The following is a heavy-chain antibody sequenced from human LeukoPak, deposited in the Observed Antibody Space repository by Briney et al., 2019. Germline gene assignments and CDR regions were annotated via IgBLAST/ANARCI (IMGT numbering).Heavy chain of an antibody. V-gene: IGHV4-34*01. CDR1: GDFFSGYY. CDR2: INHSGST. CDR3: ARDSESYYYMDV. J-gene: IGHJ6*03. Sequence: PSETLSLTCAVYGDFFSGYYWSWIRQPPGKGLEWIGEINHSGSTIYSPSLKSRVTISLDPSKNQFSLKLSSVTAADTAVYYCARDSESYYYMDVWGKGTTVTVSS. D-gene: IGHD1-26*01.